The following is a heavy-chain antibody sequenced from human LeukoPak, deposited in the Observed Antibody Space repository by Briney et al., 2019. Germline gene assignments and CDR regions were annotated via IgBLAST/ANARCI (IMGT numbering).Heavy chain of an antibody. J-gene: IGHJ4*02. Sequence: ASVKVSCKASGYTFTGYYMHWVRQAPGQGLEWMGWINPNSGGTNYAQKFQGRVTMTRDTSISTAYMELSRLRSDDTAVYYCARDILKATVTTLAYCGQGILVTVSS. CDR3: ARDILKATVTTLAY. V-gene: IGHV1-2*02. CDR1: GYTFTGYY. CDR2: INPNSGGT. D-gene: IGHD4-17*01.